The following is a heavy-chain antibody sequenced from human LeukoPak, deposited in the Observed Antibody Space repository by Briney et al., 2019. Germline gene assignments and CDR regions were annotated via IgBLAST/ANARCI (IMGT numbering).Heavy chain of an antibody. CDR1: GFTFSSYS. CDR2: ISSSSSYI. J-gene: IGHJ5*02. D-gene: IGHD6-13*01. CDR3: ARDVSAGYIAAAGTDWFDP. V-gene: IGHV3-21*01. Sequence: GSLRLSCAASGFTFSSYSMNWVRQAPGKGLEWVSSISSSSSYIYYADSVKGRFTISRDNAKNSLYLQMNSLRAEDTAVYYCARDVSAGYIAAAGTDWFDPWGQGTLVTVSS.